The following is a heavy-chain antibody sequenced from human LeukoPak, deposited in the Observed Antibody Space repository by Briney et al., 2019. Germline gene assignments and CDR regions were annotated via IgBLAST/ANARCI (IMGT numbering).Heavy chain of an antibody. Sequence: SETLSLTCTVFGGSISSYYWSWIRQPPGKGLEWIGYIYYSGSTNYNPSLKSRVTISVDTSKNQFSLKLSSVTAADTAVYYCASGRKLWFGEFWLDYWGQGTLVTVSS. CDR3: ASGRKLWFGEFWLDY. J-gene: IGHJ4*02. V-gene: IGHV4-59*01. CDR2: IYYSGST. CDR1: GGSISSYY. D-gene: IGHD3-10*01.